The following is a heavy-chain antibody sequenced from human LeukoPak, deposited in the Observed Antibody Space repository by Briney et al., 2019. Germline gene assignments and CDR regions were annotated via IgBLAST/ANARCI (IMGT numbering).Heavy chain of an antibody. Sequence: AGGSLRLSCAASGFTFSSYWMSWVRQAPGKGLEWVANIKQDGSEKYYVDSVKGRFTISRDNAKNSLYLQMNSLRAEDTAVYYCARDSRAYGSGSYYNSYYYYMDVWGKGTTVTISS. V-gene: IGHV3-7*01. J-gene: IGHJ6*03. CDR2: IKQDGSEK. CDR3: ARDSRAYGSGSYYNSYYYYMDV. D-gene: IGHD3-10*01. CDR1: GFTFSSYW.